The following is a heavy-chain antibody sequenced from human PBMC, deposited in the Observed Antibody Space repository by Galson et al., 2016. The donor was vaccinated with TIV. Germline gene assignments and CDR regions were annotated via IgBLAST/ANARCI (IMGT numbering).Heavy chain of an antibody. J-gene: IGHJ4*02. CDR1: GGTFSSYD. Sequence: SVKVSCKASGGTFSSYDISWLRQIPGQGFEWMGRINLAVGLIKYAERFQGRFTITAAYMELSSLRSEDTAVYYCSSASHLVPTVHHYWGQGTLVTVSS. D-gene: IGHD3-3*02. CDR2: INLAVGLI. CDR3: SSASHLVPTVHHY. V-gene: IGHV1-69*04.